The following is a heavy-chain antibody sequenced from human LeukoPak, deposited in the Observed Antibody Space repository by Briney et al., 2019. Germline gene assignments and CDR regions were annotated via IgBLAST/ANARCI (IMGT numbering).Heavy chain of an antibody. V-gene: IGHV4-59*08. CDR1: GGSISSYY. CDR2: IYYSGST. J-gene: IGHJ6*02. D-gene: IGHD6-13*01. CDR3: ARHGTAAAGGYYYYGMDV. Sequence: PSETLSLTCTVSGGSISSYYWSWIRQPPGKGLEWIGYIYYSGSTNYNPSLKSRVTISVDTSKNQFSLKLSSVTAADTAVYYCARHGTAAAGGYYYYGMDVWGQGTTVTVSS.